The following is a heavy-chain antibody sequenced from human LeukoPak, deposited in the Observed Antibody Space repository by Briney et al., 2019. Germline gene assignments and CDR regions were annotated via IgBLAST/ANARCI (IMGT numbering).Heavy chain of an antibody. D-gene: IGHD4-17*01. V-gene: IGHV3-9*01. J-gene: IGHJ4*02. CDR3: AKGPPSTVTTHFDY. Sequence: GGSLRLSCAASGFTFDDYAMHWVRQAPGKGLEWVSGISWNSGSIGYADSVKGRFTISRDNAKNSLYLQMNSLRAEDTALYYCAKGPPSTVTTHFDYWGQGTLVTVSS. CDR2: ISWNSGSI. CDR1: GFTFDDYA.